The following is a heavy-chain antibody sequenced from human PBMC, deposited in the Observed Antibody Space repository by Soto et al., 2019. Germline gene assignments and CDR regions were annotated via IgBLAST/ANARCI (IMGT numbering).Heavy chain of an antibody. D-gene: IGHD1-26*01. CDR2: IIPILGIA. V-gene: IGHV1-69*08. CDR1: GGTFSSYT. CDR3: ARDREGESGSYEAPSFDY. J-gene: IGHJ4*02. Sequence: QVQLVQSGAEVKKPGSSVKVSCKASGGTFSSYTISWVRQAPGQGLEWMGRIIPILGIANYAQKFQGRVTITADKSTSTAYMELSSLRSEDTAVYYCARDREGESGSYEAPSFDYWGQGTLVTVSS.